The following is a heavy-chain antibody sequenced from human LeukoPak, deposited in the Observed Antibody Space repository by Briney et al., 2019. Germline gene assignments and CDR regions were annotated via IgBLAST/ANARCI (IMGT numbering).Heavy chain of an antibody. J-gene: IGHJ4*02. D-gene: IGHD3-22*01. CDR2: IYYSGST. V-gene: IGHV4-59*01. CDR3: AGEHSGGYRFDY. Sequence: SETLSLTCTVSGDSMSSYYWSWIRQPPGKGLEWIGYIYYSGSTNYNPSLKSRVTMSIDTSKNQFSLKLRFVTAADSAVYYCAGEHSGGYRFDYWGQGTLVTVSS. CDR1: GDSMSSYY.